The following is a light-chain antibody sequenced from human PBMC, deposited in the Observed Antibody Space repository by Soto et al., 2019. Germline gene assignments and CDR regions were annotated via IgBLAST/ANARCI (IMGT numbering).Light chain of an antibody. J-gene: IGKJ5*01. CDR2: DAY. CDR1: QSFRAL. V-gene: IGKV3-11*01. Sequence: EVVLTQSPVTLSLSPGERATLSCRASQSFRALLAWYQQNPGQAPRLLIYDAYNRATGIPPRFGGSGCGTDFTLTISSLEREDSAVYACQQRHMWPITFGQGTRLEIK. CDR3: QQRHMWPIT.